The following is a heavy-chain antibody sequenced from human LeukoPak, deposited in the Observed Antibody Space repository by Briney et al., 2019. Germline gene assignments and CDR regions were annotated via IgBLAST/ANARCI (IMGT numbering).Heavy chain of an antibody. CDR3: ARVTHTELSTWFDP. CDR2: ISAYNGNT. V-gene: IGHV1-18*01. CDR1: GYTFTSYG. D-gene: IGHD5-18*01. Sequence: ASVKVSCKASGYTFTSYGISWVRQAPGQGLEWMGWISAYNGNTNYAQKLQGRVTITADESTTTAYMELSSLRSEDTAVYYCARVTHTELSTWFDPWGQGTLVTVSS. J-gene: IGHJ5*02.